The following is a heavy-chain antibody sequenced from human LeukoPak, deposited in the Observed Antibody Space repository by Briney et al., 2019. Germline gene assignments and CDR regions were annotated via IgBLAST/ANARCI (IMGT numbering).Heavy chain of an antibody. CDR1: GYTFTSYA. D-gene: IGHD5-12*01. CDR2: INTNTGNP. Sequence: GASVKVSCKASGYTFTSYAMNWVRQAPGQGLEWMGWINTNTGNPTYAQGFTGRFVFSLDTSVSTAYLQISSLKAEDTAVYYCARVDNIVATIPLDYWGQGTLVTVSS. CDR3: ARVDNIVATIPLDY. V-gene: IGHV7-4-1*02. J-gene: IGHJ4*02.